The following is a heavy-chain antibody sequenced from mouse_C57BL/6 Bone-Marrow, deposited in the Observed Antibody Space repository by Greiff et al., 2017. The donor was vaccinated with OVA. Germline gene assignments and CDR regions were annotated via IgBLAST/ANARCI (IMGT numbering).Heavy chain of an antibody. J-gene: IGHJ4*01. Sequence: QVQLQQPGAELVKPGASVKLSCKASGYTFTSYWMHWVKQRPGQGLEWIGMIHPNSGSTNYNEKFKSKATLTVDKSSSTTYMQLSSLTSEDSAVYDCAREGRGAMDYWGQGTSVTVSS. CDR3: AREGRGAMDY. CDR2: IHPNSGST. V-gene: IGHV1-64*01. CDR1: GYTFTSYW.